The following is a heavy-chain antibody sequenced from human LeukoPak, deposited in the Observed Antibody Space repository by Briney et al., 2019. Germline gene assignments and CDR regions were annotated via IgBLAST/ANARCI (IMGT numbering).Heavy chain of an antibody. CDR1: GFTLSTNS. Sequence: KPGGSLRLSCAASGFTLSTNSMNWVRQAPGKGLEWVSSISSSSSYIYYADSVKGRFTISRDNAKNLLYLQMNSLRAEDTAVYYCAREGDYSNYPKAYYYYGRDVWGQGTTVTVSS. D-gene: IGHD4-11*01. J-gene: IGHJ6*02. CDR3: AREGDYSNYPKAYYYYGRDV. V-gene: IGHV3-21*01. CDR2: ISSSSSYI.